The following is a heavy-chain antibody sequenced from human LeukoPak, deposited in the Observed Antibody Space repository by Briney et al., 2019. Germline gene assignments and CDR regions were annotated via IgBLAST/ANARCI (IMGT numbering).Heavy chain of an antibody. CDR2: VTHNGGT. V-gene: IGHV4-34*01. D-gene: IGHD3-22*01. Sequence: SETLSLTCAVYGGPFSGFYWSWIRQPPGQGLEWIGDVTHNGGTYYNWSLKSRVTISIDTSKNQFSLKLNSVTAADTAVYYCARSHYYDTSGHLVAFDIWGHGTMVPVSS. J-gene: IGHJ3*02. CDR1: GGPFSGFY. CDR3: ARSHYYDTSGHLVAFDI.